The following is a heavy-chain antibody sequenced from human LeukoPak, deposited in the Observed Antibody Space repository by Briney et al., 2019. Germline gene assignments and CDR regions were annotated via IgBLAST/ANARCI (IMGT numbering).Heavy chain of an antibody. V-gene: IGHV3-23*01. J-gene: IGHJ3*02. CDR1: GFTFSSYA. Sequence: GGSLRLSCAASGFTFSSYAMSWVRQAPGKGLEWVSAISGSGGSTYYADSVKGRFTISRDNSKNTLYLKMNSLRAEDTAVYYCAKVPTGPYSSSWYGGDAFDIWGQGTMVTVSS. D-gene: IGHD6-13*01. CDR3: AKVPTGPYSSSWYGGDAFDI. CDR2: ISGSGGST.